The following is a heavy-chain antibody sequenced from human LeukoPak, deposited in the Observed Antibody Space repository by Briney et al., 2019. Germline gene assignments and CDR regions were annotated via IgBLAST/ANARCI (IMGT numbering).Heavy chain of an antibody. V-gene: IGHV1-18*01. J-gene: IGHJ4*02. Sequence: ASVKVSCKASGYTFTSYGIGWVRQAPGQGLEWMGWISAYNGNTNYAQKLQGRVTMTTDTSTSTAYMELRSLRSDDTAVYYCARVLHPYSGYEADYWGQGTLVTVSS. CDR1: GYTFTSYG. CDR2: ISAYNGNT. CDR3: ARVLHPYSGYEADY. D-gene: IGHD5-12*01.